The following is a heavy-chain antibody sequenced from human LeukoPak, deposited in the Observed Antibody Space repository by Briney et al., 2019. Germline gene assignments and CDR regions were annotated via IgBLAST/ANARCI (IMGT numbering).Heavy chain of an antibody. CDR1: GFTFSTYN. CDR2: ITSSSTYI. CDR3: TRGGGYSYGSFDY. V-gene: IGHV3-21*01. J-gene: IGHJ4*02. Sequence: GGSLRLSCAASGFTFSTYNMNRVRQAPGKGVEWVSSITSSSTYIYYADSVKGRSTISRDNAKNSLYLQMNSLRAEDTAVYYCTRGGGYSYGSFDYWGQGTLVTVSS. D-gene: IGHD5-18*01.